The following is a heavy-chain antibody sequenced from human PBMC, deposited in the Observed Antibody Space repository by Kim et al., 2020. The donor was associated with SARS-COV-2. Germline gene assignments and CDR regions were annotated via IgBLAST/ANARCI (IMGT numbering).Heavy chain of an antibody. CDR2: IDPSDSYT. J-gene: IGHJ4*02. CDR1: GYSFTSYW. V-gene: IGHV5-10-1*01. Sequence: GESLKISCKGSGYSFTSYWISWVRQIPGKGLEWMGRIDPSDSYTNYSPSFQGHVTISADKSISTAYLQWSSLKASDTAMYYCARHYYGSGSYWAGGDYWGQGTLVTVSS. D-gene: IGHD3-10*01. CDR3: ARHYYGSGSYWAGGDY.